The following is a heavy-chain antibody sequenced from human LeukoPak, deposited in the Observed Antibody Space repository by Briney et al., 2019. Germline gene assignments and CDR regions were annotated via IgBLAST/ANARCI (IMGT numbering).Heavy chain of an antibody. Sequence: GGSLRLSCAASGFTFSSYSMNWVRQAPGKGLEWVSYISSSSTIYYADSVKGRFTISRDNAKNSLYLQMNSLRAEDTAVYYCARDALIVVVPAAILGWFDPWGQGTLVTVSS. CDR1: GFTFSSYS. D-gene: IGHD2-2*02. CDR2: ISSSSTI. J-gene: IGHJ5*02. CDR3: ARDALIVVVPAAILGWFDP. V-gene: IGHV3-48*01.